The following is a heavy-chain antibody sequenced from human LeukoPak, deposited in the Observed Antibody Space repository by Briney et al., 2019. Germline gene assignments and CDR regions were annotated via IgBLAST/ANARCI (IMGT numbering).Heavy chain of an antibody. D-gene: IGHD1-26*01. CDR3: ARDWGEWELPSS. CDR2: ISYDGSNK. V-gene: IGHV3-30-3*01. CDR1: GFTFSSYA. J-gene: IGHJ4*02. Sequence: GGSLRLSCAASGFTFSSYAMHWVRQAPGKGLEWVAVISYDGSNKYYADSVKGRFTISRDNSKNTLYLQMNSLRAEDTAVNYCARDWGEWELPSSWGQGTLVTVSS.